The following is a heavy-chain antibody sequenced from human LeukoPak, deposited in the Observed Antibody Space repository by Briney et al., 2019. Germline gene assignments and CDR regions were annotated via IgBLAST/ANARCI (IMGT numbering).Heavy chain of an antibody. CDR2: IIPIIGTV. Sequence: GSSVKVSCKASGGTFNRYAISWVRQAPGQGLEWMGGIIPIIGTVNYAQKFQGRVTMARDTSTSTVHMEVSSLRSEDTAVYFCGAWIVADFYYYGMDVWGQGTTVTVSS. CDR1: GGTFNRYA. J-gene: IGHJ6*02. CDR3: GAWIVADFYYYGMDV. D-gene: IGHD5-12*01. V-gene: IGHV1-69*05.